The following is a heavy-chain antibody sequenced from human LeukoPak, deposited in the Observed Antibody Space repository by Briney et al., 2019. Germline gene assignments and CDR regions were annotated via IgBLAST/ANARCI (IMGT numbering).Heavy chain of an antibody. CDR2: ISSSGGTI. CDR1: GFTFSSYE. J-gene: IGHJ4*02. D-gene: IGHD6-19*01. Sequence: GGFLRLSCAASGFTFSSYEMNWVRQAPGKGLEWVSYISSSGGTIYYADSVKGQFTISRDNAKNSLYLQMNSLRAEDTAVYYCARAVQTPFDYWGQGTLVTVSS. V-gene: IGHV3-48*03. CDR3: ARAVQTPFDY.